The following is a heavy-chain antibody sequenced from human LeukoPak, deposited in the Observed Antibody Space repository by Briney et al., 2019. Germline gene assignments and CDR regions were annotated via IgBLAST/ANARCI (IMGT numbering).Heavy chain of an antibody. Sequence: SETLSLTCTVSGGSISSGGYYWSWIRQHPGKGLEWIGYIYYSGSTYYNPSLKSRVTISVDTSKNQFSLKLSSVTAADTAVYYCARMTTDDAFDIWGQGTTVTVSS. CDR1: GGSISSGGYY. V-gene: IGHV4-31*03. J-gene: IGHJ3*02. CDR2: IYYSGST. D-gene: IGHD4-17*01. CDR3: ARMTTDDAFDI.